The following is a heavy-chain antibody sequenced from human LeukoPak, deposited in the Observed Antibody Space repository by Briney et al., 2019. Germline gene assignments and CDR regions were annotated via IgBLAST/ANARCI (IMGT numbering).Heavy chain of an antibody. CDR3: ARIRDGYNDAYDL. V-gene: IGHV1-46*01. J-gene: IGHJ3*01. Sequence: VASVKVSCKASGYTFTNSYIHWVRQAPGQVLGWMGLINLDGVNTNYAQNFQGRVTFTRNTSTSTVYMELSSLRSEDTAIYYCARIRDGYNDAYDLWGQATVVTVPS. CDR1: GYTFTNSY. D-gene: IGHD5-24*01. CDR2: INLDGVNT.